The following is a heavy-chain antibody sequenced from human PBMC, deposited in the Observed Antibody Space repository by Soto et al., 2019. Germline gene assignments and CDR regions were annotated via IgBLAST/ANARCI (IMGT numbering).Heavy chain of an antibody. V-gene: IGHV1-24*01. CDR1: GYTLTELS. CDR2: FDPEDGET. Sequence: GASVKVSCKVSGYTLTELSMHWVRQAPGKGLEWMGGFDPEDGETIYAQKFQGRVTMTEDTSTDTAYMELSSLRSEDTAVYYCATARIFGVPRDALDIWGQGTMGTVSS. CDR3: ATARIFGVPRDALDI. D-gene: IGHD3-3*01. J-gene: IGHJ3*02.